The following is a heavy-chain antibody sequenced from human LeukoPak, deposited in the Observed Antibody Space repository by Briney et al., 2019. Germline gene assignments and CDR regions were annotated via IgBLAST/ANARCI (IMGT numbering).Heavy chain of an antibody. V-gene: IGHV1-2*02. CDR1: GYTSTAYF. D-gene: IGHD2-21*01. Sequence: ASVKVSCKASGYTSTAYFVHWVRQAPGQGLEWMGWINPNSGDTDSAQKFQGRVSMTRDTSIGTAYMELSRLKSDDTAVDYCARVDRCRSDCFVPNYYFDSWGQGTLVTVSS. J-gene: IGHJ4*02. CDR3: ARVDRCRSDCFVPNYYFDS. CDR2: INPNSGDT.